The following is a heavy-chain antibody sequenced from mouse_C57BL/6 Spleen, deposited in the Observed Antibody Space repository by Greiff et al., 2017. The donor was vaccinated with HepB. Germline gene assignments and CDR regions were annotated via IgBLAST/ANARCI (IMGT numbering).Heavy chain of an antibody. V-gene: IGHV3-6*01. CDR1: GYSITSGYY. CDR3: ARGFITTVVDWYFDV. J-gene: IGHJ1*03. Sequence: EVKLMESGPGLVKPSQSLSLTCSVTGYSITSGYYWNWIRQFPGNKLEWMGYISYDGSNNYNPSLKNRISITRDTSKNQFFLKLNSVTTEDTATYYCARGFITTVVDWYFDVWGTGTTVTVSS. D-gene: IGHD1-1*01. CDR2: ISYDGSN.